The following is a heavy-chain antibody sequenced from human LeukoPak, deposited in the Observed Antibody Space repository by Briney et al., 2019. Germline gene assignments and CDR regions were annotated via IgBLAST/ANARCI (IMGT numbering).Heavy chain of an antibody. CDR2: ISGTGGST. D-gene: IGHD1-26*01. CDR3: AKDSGTYYKGFDY. CDR1: GFTFSSYA. V-gene: IGHV3-23*01. J-gene: IGHJ4*02. Sequence: GGSLRLSCAASGFTFSSYAMSWVRQAPGKGLEWVSTISGTGGSTYYADSVKGRFTISRDNSKNTLYLQMNSLRAEDTAVYSCAKDSGTYYKGFDYWGQGTLVTVSS.